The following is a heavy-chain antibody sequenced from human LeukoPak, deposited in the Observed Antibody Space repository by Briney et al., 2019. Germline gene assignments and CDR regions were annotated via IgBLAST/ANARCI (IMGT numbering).Heavy chain of an antibody. V-gene: IGHV3-7*01. CDR2: INQEGSEK. D-gene: IGHD2-21*01. J-gene: IGHJ4*02. CDR3: AKNRLSLGD. Sequence: GGSLRLSCAASVPTFSSYWMTWVTEAPGRGLEWVAHINQEGSEKYYVDSVKGRFTISRDNPKNTLYLQMNSLRAEDTAVYHCAKNRLSLGDWGQGTLVTVSS. CDR1: VPTFSSYW.